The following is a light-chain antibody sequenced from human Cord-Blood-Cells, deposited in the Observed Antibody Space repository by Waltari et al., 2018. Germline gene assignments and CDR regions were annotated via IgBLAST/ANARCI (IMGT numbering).Light chain of an antibody. CDR1: SSNIGSNY. CDR2: RNK. V-gene: IGLV1-47*01. Sequence: QSVLTQPPSASGTPGQRVTISCSGSSSNIGSNYVYWYQQLPGTAPKLLIYRNKQRPSGVPDRFSGSKSGTSASLAISGLRSEDEAYYYCAAWDDSLSGPVFGGGTKLTVL. CDR3: AAWDDSLSGPV. J-gene: IGLJ3*02.